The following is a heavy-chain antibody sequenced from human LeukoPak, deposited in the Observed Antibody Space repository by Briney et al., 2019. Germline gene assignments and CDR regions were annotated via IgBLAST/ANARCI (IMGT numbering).Heavy chain of an antibody. J-gene: IGHJ4*02. Sequence: SGRSLRLSCAASGFTFSSYSMNWVRQAPGKGLEWVSSISSSSSYIYYADSVKGRFTISRDNAKNSLYLQMNSLRAEDTAVYYCANSPGGDTAMVDYFDYWGQGTPVTVSS. CDR3: ANSPGGDTAMVDYFDY. V-gene: IGHV3-21*01. D-gene: IGHD5-18*01. CDR1: GFTFSSYS. CDR2: ISSSSSYI.